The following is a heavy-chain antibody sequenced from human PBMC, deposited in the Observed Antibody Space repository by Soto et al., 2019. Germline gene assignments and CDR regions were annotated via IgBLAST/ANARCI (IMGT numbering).Heavy chain of an antibody. CDR1: GFIFGNFW. Sequence: GGSLRLSCAASGFIFGNFWMSWVRQAPGKGLEWAANIKQDGSEKYYVDSVKGRFTLSRDNAKNSLHLQMNSLRAEDTAVYYCAKENSYGYSYYGMDVWGQGTTVTAP. J-gene: IGHJ6*02. CDR3: AKENSYGYSYYGMDV. V-gene: IGHV3-7*03. CDR2: IKQDGSEK. D-gene: IGHD5-18*01.